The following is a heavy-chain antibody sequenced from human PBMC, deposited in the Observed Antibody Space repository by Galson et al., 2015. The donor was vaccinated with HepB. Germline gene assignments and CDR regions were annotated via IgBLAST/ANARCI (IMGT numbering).Heavy chain of an antibody. CDR1: GFTFSSYA. V-gene: IGHV3-23*01. D-gene: IGHD6-13*01. J-gene: IGHJ5*02. CDR2: ISGSGGST. Sequence: SLRLSCAASGFTFSSYAISWVRQAPGKGLEWVSTISGSGGSTFYADSVMGRFTISRDNSKNTLYLQMNSLRAEDTAVYYCAKAASSRWSYGHSWFDPWGQGTLVTVSS. CDR3: AKAASSRWSYGHSWFDP.